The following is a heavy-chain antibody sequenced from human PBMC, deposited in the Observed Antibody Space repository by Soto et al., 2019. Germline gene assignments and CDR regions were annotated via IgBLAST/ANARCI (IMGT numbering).Heavy chain of an antibody. CDR1: GFTFSSYG. CDR3: ARDSGYDSSGYPEYYFDY. D-gene: IGHD3-22*01. V-gene: IGHV3-33*01. CDR2: IWYDGSNK. Sequence: GGSLRLSCAASGFTFSSYGMHWVRQAPGKGLEWVAVIWYDGSNKYYADSVKGRFTISRDNSKNTLYLQMNSLRAEDTAVYYCARDSGYDSSGYPEYYFDYWGQGTLVTVSS. J-gene: IGHJ4*02.